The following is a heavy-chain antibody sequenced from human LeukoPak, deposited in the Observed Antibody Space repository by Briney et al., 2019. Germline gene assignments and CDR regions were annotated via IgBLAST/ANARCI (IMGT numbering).Heavy chain of an antibody. CDR1: GFTFNNYA. V-gene: IGHV3-23*01. CDR3: AKDGSRGLAVAGAWYEGLVYFHY. D-gene: IGHD6-19*01. Sequence: GGSLRLSCAASGFTFNNYAMSWVRQAPGKGLEWVSGISGSGGSTYYADSVKGRFTISRDNSKNTLYLQMDSLRAEDTAVYYCAKDGSRGLAVAGAWYEGLVYFHYWGQGTLVTVSS. J-gene: IGHJ4*02. CDR2: ISGSGGST.